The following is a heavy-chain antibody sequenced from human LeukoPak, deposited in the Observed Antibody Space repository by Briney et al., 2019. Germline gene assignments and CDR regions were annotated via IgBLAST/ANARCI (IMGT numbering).Heavy chain of an antibody. Sequence: PGGSLRLSCAASGFNFSKYWMSWVRQAPGKGLEWVANIKEDGSEKYFVDSVKGRFTISRDNAKNSLSLDMNSLRADDTAVYYCATTATTHLFDYWGQGALVIVSS. V-gene: IGHV3-7*01. CDR3: ATTATTHLFDY. CDR1: GFNFSKYW. D-gene: IGHD4-17*01. CDR2: IKEDGSEK. J-gene: IGHJ4*02.